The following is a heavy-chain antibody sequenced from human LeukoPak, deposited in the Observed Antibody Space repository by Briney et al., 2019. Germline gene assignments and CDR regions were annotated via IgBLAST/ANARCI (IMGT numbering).Heavy chain of an antibody. J-gene: IGHJ2*01. CDR3: ARGPPWYFDL. CDR1: GFTFDDYA. D-gene: IGHD6-25*01. Sequence: GGSLRLSCAASGFTFDDYAMHWVRQAPGKGLEWVPGISWNSGSIGYADSVKGRFTISRDNAKNSLYLQMNSLTAEDTAVYYCARGPPWYFDLWGRGTLVTVSS. V-gene: IGHV3-9*01. CDR2: ISWNSGSI.